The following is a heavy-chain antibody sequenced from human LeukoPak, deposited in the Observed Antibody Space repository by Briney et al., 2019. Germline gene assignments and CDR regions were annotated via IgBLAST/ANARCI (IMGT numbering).Heavy chain of an antibody. CDR2: IYDSGST. CDR3: ARESFRGVTYSEYFQH. D-gene: IGHD3-10*01. CDR1: GGSIRSSYYY. Sequence: PSETLSLTCTVSGGSIRSSYYYWGWIRQPPGKGLEWIGSIYDSGSTYYNPSLKSRVTISVDTSKNQFSLKLSSVTAADTAVYYCARESFRGVTYSEYFQHWGQGTLVTVSS. J-gene: IGHJ1*01. V-gene: IGHV4-39*07.